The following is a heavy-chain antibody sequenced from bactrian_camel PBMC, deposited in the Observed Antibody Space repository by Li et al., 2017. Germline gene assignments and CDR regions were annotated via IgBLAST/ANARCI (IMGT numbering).Heavy chain of an antibody. Sequence: QVQLVESGGSLVQPGGSLRLSCAASGFIFSSSGMSWVRQAPGKGLEWVSVVYSDGTTTYYADSVKGRFTISRDNAKNTVYLQMNDLKSDDTALYYCATTGFDFWGQGTQVTVS. D-gene: IGHD5*01. CDR3: ATTGFDF. J-gene: IGHJ6*01. CDR2: VYSDGTTT. CDR1: GFIFSSSG. V-gene: IGHV3S7*01.